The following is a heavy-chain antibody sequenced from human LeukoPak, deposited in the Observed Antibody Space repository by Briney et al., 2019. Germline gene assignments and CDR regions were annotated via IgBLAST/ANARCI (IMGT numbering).Heavy chain of an antibody. CDR1: GGSISSSSYY. V-gene: IGHV4-39*07. CDR3: ARDFLGTNWYFDL. D-gene: IGHD7-27*01. CDR2: IYYSGST. J-gene: IGHJ2*01. Sequence: SETLSLTCTVSGGSISSSSYYWGWIRQPPGKGLEWIGSIYYSGSTYYNPSLKSRVTISVDASKNQFSLKLSSVTAADTAVYYCARDFLGTNWYFDLWGRGTLVTVSS.